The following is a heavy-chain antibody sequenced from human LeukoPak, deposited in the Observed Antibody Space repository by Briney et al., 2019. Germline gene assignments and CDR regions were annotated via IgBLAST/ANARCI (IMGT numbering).Heavy chain of an antibody. CDR1: GSTFSSYW. CDR2: IKQDGSEK. Sequence: TGGSLRLSCAASGSTFSSYWMSWVRQAPGKGLEWVANIKQDGSEKYYVDSVKGRFTISRDNAKNSLYLQMNSLRAEDTAVYYCARGSEGYCSGGGCYYGMDVWGQGTTVTVSS. V-gene: IGHV3-7*01. CDR3: ARGSEGYCSGGGCYYGMDV. D-gene: IGHD2-15*01. J-gene: IGHJ6*01.